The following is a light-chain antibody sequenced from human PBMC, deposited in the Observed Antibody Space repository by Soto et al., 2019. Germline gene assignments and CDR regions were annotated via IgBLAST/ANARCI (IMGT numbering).Light chain of an antibody. CDR1: SSNIGARYD. CDR2: DDT. CDR3: QSYDSRLSGSV. V-gene: IGLV1-40*01. J-gene: IGLJ1*01. Sequence: QSVLTQPPSVSGAPGQRVTISCTGSSSNIGARYDVHWYQQLPGTAPRLLITDDTSRPSGVPDRFSGSKSGASASLAITGLQAEDEADYYCQSYDSRLSGSVFGTGTKLTVL.